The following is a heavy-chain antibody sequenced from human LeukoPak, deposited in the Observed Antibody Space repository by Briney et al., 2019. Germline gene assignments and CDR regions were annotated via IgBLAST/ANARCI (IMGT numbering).Heavy chain of an antibody. D-gene: IGHD5-12*01. Sequence: ASVKVSCKASGYTFTGYYVHWVRQAPGQGLEWMGWINPNSGGTNYAQKFQGRVTMTRDTSISTAYMELSRLRSDDTAVYYCARGRGYSGYESFDYWGQGTLVTVSS. J-gene: IGHJ4*02. CDR2: INPNSGGT. CDR3: ARGRGYSGYESFDY. CDR1: GYTFTGYY. V-gene: IGHV1-2*02.